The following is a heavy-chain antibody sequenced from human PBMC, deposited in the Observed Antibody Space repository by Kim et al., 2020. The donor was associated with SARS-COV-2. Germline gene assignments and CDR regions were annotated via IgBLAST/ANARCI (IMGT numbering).Heavy chain of an antibody. CDR3: AKMKRQQPTNYGMDV. CDR1: GFTFRPFA. CDR2: ITGSGGST. Sequence: GGSLRLSCAASGFTFRPFAMSWVRQAPGKGLEWVSAITGSGGSTFYADSVKGRFTISRDNSKNTLYLQLKSLRAEDTALYYCAKMKRQQPTNYGMDVWGRGHTVTVPS. V-gene: IGHV3-23*01. J-gene: IGHJ6*02. D-gene: IGHD6-13*01.